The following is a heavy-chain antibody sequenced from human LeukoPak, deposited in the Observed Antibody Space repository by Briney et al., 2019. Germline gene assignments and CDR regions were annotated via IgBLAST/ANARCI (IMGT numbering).Heavy chain of an antibody. CDR2: MNPNSGNT. Sequence: GASVKVSCKASGYTFTSYDINWVRQATGQGLEWMGWMNPNSGNTGYAQKFQGRVTITRNTSISTAYMELSSLRSEDTAVYYCASPGRGSGSYYAFDIWGQGTMVTVSS. V-gene: IGHV1-8*01. CDR3: ASPGRGSGSYYAFDI. D-gene: IGHD1-26*01. CDR1: GYTFTSYD. J-gene: IGHJ3*02.